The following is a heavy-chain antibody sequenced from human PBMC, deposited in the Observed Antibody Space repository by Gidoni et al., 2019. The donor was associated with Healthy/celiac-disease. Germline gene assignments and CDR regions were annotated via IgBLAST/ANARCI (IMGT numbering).Heavy chain of an antibody. CDR3: ARGGSPWAGRAVAGNYYHYYMDV. CDR1: GGSFSGYY. J-gene: IGHJ6*03. V-gene: IGHV4-34*01. D-gene: IGHD6-19*01. CDR2: INHSGST. Sequence: QVQLQQWGAGLFKPSETLSLTCAVHGGSFSGYYWSWIRQPPGKGLEWIGEINHSGSTNYNPSLKSRVTISVDTSKNQFSLKLSSVTAADTAVYYCARGGSPWAGRAVAGNYYHYYMDVWGKGTTVTVSS.